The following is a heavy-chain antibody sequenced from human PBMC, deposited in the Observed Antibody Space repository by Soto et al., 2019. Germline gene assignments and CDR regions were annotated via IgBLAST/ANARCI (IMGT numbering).Heavy chain of an antibody. J-gene: IGHJ4*02. CDR1: GYTFTSYG. CDR2: ISAHNGNT. D-gene: IGHD1-26*01. Sequence: ASVKVSCKASGYTFTSYGITWVRQAPGQGLEWMGWISAHNGNTDYAQKLQGRVIVTRDTSTSTAYMELRSLRAEDTAVYYCARDVGGGTFDYWGQGTLVTVSS. V-gene: IGHV1-18*01. CDR3: ARDVGGGTFDY.